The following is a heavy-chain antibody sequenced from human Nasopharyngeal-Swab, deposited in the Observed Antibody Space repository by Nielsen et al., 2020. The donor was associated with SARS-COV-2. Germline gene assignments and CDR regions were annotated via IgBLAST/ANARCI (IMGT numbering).Heavy chain of an antibody. D-gene: IGHD3-3*01. CDR3: ARDRIEITIFGVVYYGMDV. V-gene: IGHV1-69*06. CDR2: IIPTFGTA. CDR1: GGTFSSYA. J-gene: IGHJ6*02. Sequence: SVQVSCKASGGTFSSYAISWVRQAPGQGLEWMGGIIPTFGTANYAQKFQGRVTITAAKSTSTAYMELSSLRSEDTAVYYCARDRIEITIFGVVYYGMDVWGQGTTVTVSS.